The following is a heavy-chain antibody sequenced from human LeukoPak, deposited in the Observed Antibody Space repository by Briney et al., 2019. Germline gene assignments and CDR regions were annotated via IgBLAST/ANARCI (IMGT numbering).Heavy chain of an antibody. CDR1: GFTFSSYG. Sequence: GGSLRLSCAASGFTFSSYGMHWVRQAPGKGLEWVAFIRYDGSNKYYADSVKGRFTISRDNSKNTLYLQMNSLRAEDTAVYYCAKEGYSSSLNTFFDYWGQGTLVTVSS. CDR2: IRYDGSNK. D-gene: IGHD6-6*01. J-gene: IGHJ4*02. V-gene: IGHV3-30*02. CDR3: AKEGYSSSLNTFFDY.